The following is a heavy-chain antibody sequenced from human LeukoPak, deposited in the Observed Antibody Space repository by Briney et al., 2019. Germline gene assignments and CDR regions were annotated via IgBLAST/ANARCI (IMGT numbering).Heavy chain of an antibody. Sequence: GGSLRLSCAASGFTFSSYWMSWVRQAPGKGLEWVANIKQGGSEKYYVDSVKGRFTISRDNAKNSLYLQMNSLRAEDTAVYYCARVWGAALPSYFDYWGQGTLVTVSS. V-gene: IGHV3-7*01. CDR3: ARVWGAALPSYFDY. J-gene: IGHJ4*02. D-gene: IGHD6-6*01. CDR2: IKQGGSEK. CDR1: GFTFSSYW.